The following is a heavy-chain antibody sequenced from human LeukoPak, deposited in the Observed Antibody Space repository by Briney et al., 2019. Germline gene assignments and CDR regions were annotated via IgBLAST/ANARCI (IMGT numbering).Heavy chain of an antibody. CDR3: AKGGIGVSYFDY. Sequence: GGSLRLSCAASGFTFSSYAMSWVRQAPGKGLEWVSAISASGGSTYYADSVKGRFTISRGNSKNTLYLQMNSLRAEDTAVYYCAKGGIGVSYFDYWGQGTLVTVSS. CDR2: ISASGGST. V-gene: IGHV3-23*01. J-gene: IGHJ4*02. CDR1: GFTFSSYA. D-gene: IGHD3-16*01.